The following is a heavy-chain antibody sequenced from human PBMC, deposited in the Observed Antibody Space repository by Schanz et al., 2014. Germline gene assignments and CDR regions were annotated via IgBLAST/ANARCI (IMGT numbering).Heavy chain of an antibody. V-gene: IGHV3-23*04. D-gene: IGHD2-8*02. CDR1: GFSFGTYA. CDR3: AKTLFPGGTQTFGN. CDR2: ISGTGGDDS. Sequence: EVQLVESGGGLVKPGGSLRLSCAASGFSFGTYAMSWVRQAPGKGLLWVSSISGTGGDDSYYADSVKCRFTISRNNSKNTLYLQMNSLRVEDTAVYYGAKTLFPGGTQTFGNWGRGTLVTVSS. J-gene: IGHJ4*02.